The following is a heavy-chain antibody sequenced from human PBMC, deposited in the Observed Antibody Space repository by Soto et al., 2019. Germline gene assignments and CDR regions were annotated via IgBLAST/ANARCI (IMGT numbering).Heavy chain of an antibody. CDR3: ATEGHSSGWH. D-gene: IGHD6-19*01. CDR1: GGTFSSYA. CDR2: IIPIFHKA. Sequence: QVQLVQSGAEVKKPGSSVKVSCKTSGGTFSSYAISWVRQAPGQGLEWMGDIIPIFHKANYAQKFQGRVTITADESTSTAYMELSSLRSEDTAVYYCATEGHSSGWHWGQGTLVTVSS. J-gene: IGHJ4*02. V-gene: IGHV1-69*12.